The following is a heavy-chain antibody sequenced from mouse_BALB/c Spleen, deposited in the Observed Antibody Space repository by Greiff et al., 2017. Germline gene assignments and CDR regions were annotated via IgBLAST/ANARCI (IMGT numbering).Heavy chain of an antibody. V-gene: IGHV1-69*02. D-gene: IGHD2-1*01. CDR3: TRFSYGNYPYYAMDY. Sequence: QVQLQQPGAELVRPGASVKLSCKASGYTFTSYWINWVKQRPGQGLEWIGNIYPSDSYTNYNQKFKDKATLTVDKSSSTAYMQLSSPTSEDSAVYYCTRFSYGNYPYYAMDYWGQGTSVTVSS. CDR2: IYPSDSYT. J-gene: IGHJ4*01. CDR1: GYTFTSYW.